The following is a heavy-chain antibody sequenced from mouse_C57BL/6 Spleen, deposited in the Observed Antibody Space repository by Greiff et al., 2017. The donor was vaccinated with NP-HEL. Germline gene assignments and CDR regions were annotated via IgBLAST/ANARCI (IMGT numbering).Heavy chain of an antibody. J-gene: IGHJ4*01. CDR2: IWRGGST. CDR1: GFSLTSYG. CDR3: ARKRGYDYDGEAMDY. D-gene: IGHD2-4*01. Sequence: QVQLQQSGPGLVQPSPSLSITCTVSGFSLTSYGVHWVRQSPGKGLEWLGVIWRGGSTDYNAAFISSLSISKDESKSQIFFNMNSMRADNTAIYYYARKRGYDYDGEAMDYWGQGTSVTVSS. V-gene: IGHV2-2*01.